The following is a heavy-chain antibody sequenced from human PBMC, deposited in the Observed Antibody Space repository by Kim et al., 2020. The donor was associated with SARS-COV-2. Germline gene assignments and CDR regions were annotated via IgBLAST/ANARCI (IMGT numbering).Heavy chain of an antibody. J-gene: IGHJ5*02. CDR3: ARDYCSSTSCYRWFDP. D-gene: IGHD2-2*01. V-gene: IGHV1-69*13. CDR1: GGTFSSYA. Sequence: SVKVSCKASGGTFSSYAISWVRQAPGQGLEWMGGIIPIFGTANYAQKFQGRVTITADESTSTAYMELSSLRSEDTAVYYCARDYCSSTSCYRWFDPWGQGTLVTVSS. CDR2: IIPIFGTA.